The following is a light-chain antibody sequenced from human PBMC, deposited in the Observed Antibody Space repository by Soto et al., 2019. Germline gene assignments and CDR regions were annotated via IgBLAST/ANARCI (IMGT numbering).Light chain of an antibody. V-gene: IGKV1-12*01. J-gene: IGKJ4*01. CDR2: AAS. Sequence: DLQMTHSPSSVSASVGDRVTITCRASQGISSWLVWYQQKPGKAPKLLIYAASSLQRGVPSRFSGSRSGTDFTLTISSLQPEDFATYYCQQANSFPLTFGGGTKVEI. CDR3: QQANSFPLT. CDR1: QGISSW.